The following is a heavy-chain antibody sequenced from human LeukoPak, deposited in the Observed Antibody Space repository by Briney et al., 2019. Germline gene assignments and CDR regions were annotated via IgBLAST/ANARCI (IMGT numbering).Heavy chain of an antibody. CDR1: GGSISSSSYY. CDR3: ARGSGSGPGYFDL. D-gene: IGHD3-10*01. Sequence: SETLSLTCTVSGGSISSSSYYWGWIRQPPGKGLEWIGSIYYSGSTYYNPSLKSRVTISVDTSKNQFSLKLSSVTAADTAVYYCARGSGSGPGYFDLWGRGTLVTVSS. J-gene: IGHJ2*01. CDR2: IYYSGST. V-gene: IGHV4-39*01.